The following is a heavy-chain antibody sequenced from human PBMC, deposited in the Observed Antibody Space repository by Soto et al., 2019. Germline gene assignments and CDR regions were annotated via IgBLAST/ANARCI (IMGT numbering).Heavy chain of an antibody. Sequence: QLQLQESGSGLVKPSQTLSLTCAVSGGSISSGGYSWSWIRQPPGKGLEWIGYIYHSGSTYYNPSPKSRVTKSVDRSKNQFSLKLTSVTAADTAVYYCARGGGGVGMLTLFDYWGQGTLVTVSS. CDR1: GGSISSGGYS. J-gene: IGHJ4*02. D-gene: IGHD7-27*01. CDR3: ARGGGGVGMLTLFDY. CDR2: IYHSGST. V-gene: IGHV4-30-2*01.